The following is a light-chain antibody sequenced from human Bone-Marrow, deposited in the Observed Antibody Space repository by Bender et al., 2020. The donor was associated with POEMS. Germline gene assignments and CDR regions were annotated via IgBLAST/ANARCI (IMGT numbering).Light chain of an antibody. CDR1: SSDVGGHIY. CDR2: HVS. CDR3: TTYTSSSWV. Sequence: QSVLTQPASVSGSPGQSITISCTGTSSDVGGHIYVSWYQQHPGKVPKLILYHVSNRPSGVSNRFSGSKSGNTASLTISGLQAEDEADYYCTTYTSSSWVFGGGTKVTVL. J-gene: IGLJ3*02. V-gene: IGLV2-14*03.